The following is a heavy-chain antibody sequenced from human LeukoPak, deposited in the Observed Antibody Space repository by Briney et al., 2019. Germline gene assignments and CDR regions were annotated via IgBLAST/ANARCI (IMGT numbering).Heavy chain of an antibody. D-gene: IGHD6-6*01. J-gene: IGHJ6*03. V-gene: IGHV1-2*02. CDR2: INPNSGGT. CDR1: GYTFTGFY. CDR3: ARVREYPSPDGRRVYYYYMDV. Sequence: GASVKVSCKASGYTFTGFYIHWVRQAPGQGLQWMGWINPNSGGTNYAQEFEGRVTMTRDTSISTAYMELSRLTYDDTAMYFCARVREYPSPDGRRVYYYYMDVWGEGTTVTVSS.